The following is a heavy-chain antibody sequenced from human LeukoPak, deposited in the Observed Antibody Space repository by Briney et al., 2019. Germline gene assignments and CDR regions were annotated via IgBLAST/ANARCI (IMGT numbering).Heavy chain of an antibody. D-gene: IGHD4-17*01. CDR2: IYPGDSDT. J-gene: IGHJ4*02. CDR3: ARPHYGDYGYIDY. Sequence: GESLKLSCKGSGYSFTSYRIGWVRQMPGKGLEWMGIIYPGDSDTRYSPSFQGQVTISADKSISTAYLQWSSLKASDTAMYYCARPHYGDYGYIDYWGQGTLATVSS. CDR1: GYSFTSYR. V-gene: IGHV5-51*01.